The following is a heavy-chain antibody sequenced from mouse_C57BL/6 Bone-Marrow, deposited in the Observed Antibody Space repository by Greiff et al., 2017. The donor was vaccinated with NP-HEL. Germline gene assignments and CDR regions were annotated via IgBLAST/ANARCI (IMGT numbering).Heavy chain of an antibody. CDR3: ARYDYVPYYAMDY. J-gene: IGHJ4*01. CDR1: GYAFSSSW. D-gene: IGHD2-4*01. CDR2: IYPGDGDT. V-gene: IGHV1-82*01. Sequence: QVQLQQSGPELVKPGASVKISCKASGYAFSSSWMNWVKQRPGKGLEWIGRIYPGDGDTNYNGKFKGKATLTADKSSSTAYMQLSSLTSEDSAVYFCARYDYVPYYAMDYCDQGNSVTVSS.